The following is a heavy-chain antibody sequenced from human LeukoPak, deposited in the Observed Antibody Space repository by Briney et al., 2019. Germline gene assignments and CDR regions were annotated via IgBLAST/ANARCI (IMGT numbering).Heavy chain of an antibody. CDR1: GFTLSGYS. CDR3: STAKSDY. J-gene: IGHJ4*02. Sequence: GGSLRLSCAASGFTLSGYSMNWVRQAPGKGLEWVSHISIGGTIYYADSVKGRFTISRDNAKNSVYLQMNNLRVEDTAVYYCSTAKSDYWGQGTLVTVSS. CDR2: ISIGGTI. V-gene: IGHV3-48*01.